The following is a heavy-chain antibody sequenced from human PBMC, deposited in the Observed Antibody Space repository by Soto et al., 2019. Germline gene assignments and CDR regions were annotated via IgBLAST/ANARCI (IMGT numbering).Heavy chain of an antibody. Sequence: GGSLRLSCAASGFTFSNYGMHWVRQAPGKGLEWVAVISYDGSNKYYADSVKGRFTISRDNSKNTLYLQMNRLRAEDTAVYYCASQYYDILTGYQEVDYWGQGTRVTVSS. CDR1: GFTFSNYG. J-gene: IGHJ4*02. CDR3: ASQYYDILTGYQEVDY. V-gene: IGHV3-30*03. CDR2: ISYDGSNK. D-gene: IGHD3-9*01.